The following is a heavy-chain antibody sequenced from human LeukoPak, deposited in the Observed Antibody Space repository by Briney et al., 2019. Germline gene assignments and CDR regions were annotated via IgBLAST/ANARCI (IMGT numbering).Heavy chain of an antibody. CDR3: ARGYYDFWSGYNYYMDV. CDR1: GGSISSSSYY. Sequence: PSETLSLTCTVSGGSISSSSYYWGWIRQPPGKGLEWIGSIYYSGSTYYNPSLKSRVTISVDTSKNQFSLKLSSVTAADTAVYYCARGYYDFWSGYNYYMDVWGKGTTVTVSS. D-gene: IGHD3-3*01. J-gene: IGHJ6*03. V-gene: IGHV4-39*01. CDR2: IYYSGST.